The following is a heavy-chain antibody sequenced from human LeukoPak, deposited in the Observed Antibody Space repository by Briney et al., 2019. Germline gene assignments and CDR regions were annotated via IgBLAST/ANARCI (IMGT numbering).Heavy chain of an antibody. Sequence: GGSLRLSCAASGFTFSSYGMHWVRQAPGKGLEWVAFIRYDGSNKYYADSVKGRFTISRDNSKNTLYLQMNSLRAEDTAVYYCAKRSYDILTGSPFFDCWGQGTLVTVSS. J-gene: IGHJ4*02. V-gene: IGHV3-30*02. D-gene: IGHD3-9*01. CDR2: IRYDGSNK. CDR3: AKRSYDILTGSPFFDC. CDR1: GFTFSSYG.